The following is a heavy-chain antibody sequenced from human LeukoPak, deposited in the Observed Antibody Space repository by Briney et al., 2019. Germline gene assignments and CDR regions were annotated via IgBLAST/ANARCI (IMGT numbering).Heavy chain of an antibody. Sequence: ASVKVSCKASGYTFTGYHMHWVRQAPGQGLGWMGWINPNSGGTNYAQKFQGRVTMTRDTSISTAYMELSRLRSDDTAVYYCARDTGVAGYYYYYYGMDVWGQGTTVTVSS. V-gene: IGHV1-2*02. J-gene: IGHJ6*02. CDR1: GYTFTGYH. CDR2: INPNSGGT. CDR3: ARDTGVAGYYYYYYGMDV. D-gene: IGHD2-15*01.